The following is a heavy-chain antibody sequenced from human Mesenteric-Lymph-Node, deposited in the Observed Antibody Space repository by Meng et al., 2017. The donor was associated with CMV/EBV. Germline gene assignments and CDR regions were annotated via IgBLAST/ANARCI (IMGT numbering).Heavy chain of an antibody. V-gene: IGHV1-69*02. Sequence: SVKVSCTASGGTSSSDTFSWVRQAPGQGLEWIGRIIPILDITNYAQKFRGRVTITADKSTSTAYMELSSLKSEDTAVYYCARDELGSGYSFDLWGQGTLVTVSS. CDR3: ARDELGSGYSFDL. J-gene: IGHJ4*02. D-gene: IGHD3-22*01. CDR2: IIPILDIT. CDR1: GGTSSSDT.